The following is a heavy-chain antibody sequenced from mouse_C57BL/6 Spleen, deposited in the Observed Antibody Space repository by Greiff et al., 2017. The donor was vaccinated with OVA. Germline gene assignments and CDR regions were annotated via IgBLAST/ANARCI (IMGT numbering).Heavy chain of an antibody. V-gene: IGHV1-52*01. CDR1: GYTFTSYW. CDR3: ARDGNYENYAMDY. D-gene: IGHD2-1*01. J-gene: IGHJ4*01. CDR2: IDPSDSET. Sequence: VQLQQSGAELVRPGSSVKLSCKASGYTFTSYWMHWVKQRPIQGLEWIGNIDPSDSETHYNQKFKDKATLTVDESSSTAYMQLSSLTSEDSAVYYCARDGNYENYAMDYWGQGTSVTVSS.